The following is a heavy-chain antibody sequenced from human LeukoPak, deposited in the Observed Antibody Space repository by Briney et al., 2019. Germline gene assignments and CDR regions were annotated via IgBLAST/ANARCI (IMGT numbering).Heavy chain of an antibody. D-gene: IGHD1-26*01. Sequence: PGGSLRLSCAASGFTFSDHYMDWVRQAPGKGLERVGRTRNKANSYTTEYAASVKGRFTISRDDSKNSLYLQMNSLRAEDTAVYYCARGGVGATDLDYWGQGTLVTVSS. J-gene: IGHJ4*02. CDR1: GFTFSDHY. V-gene: IGHV3-72*01. CDR2: TRNKANSYTT. CDR3: ARGGVGATDLDY.